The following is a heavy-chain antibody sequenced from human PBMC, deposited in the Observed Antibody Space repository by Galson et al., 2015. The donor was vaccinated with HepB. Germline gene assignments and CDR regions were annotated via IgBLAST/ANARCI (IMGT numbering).Heavy chain of an antibody. CDR2: IRSKANNYAT. J-gene: IGHJ4*02. CDR1: GFTFSGSA. CDR3: SIMGDLSGYSSR. D-gene: IGHD6-13*01. Sequence: SLRLSCAASGFTFSGSAIHWVRQASGKGPEWVGRIRSKANNYATSYVPSLKGRFTISRDDSKNMAYLHMKSLKTEDTAVYYCSIMGDLSGYSSRWGPGTLVPVPS. V-gene: IGHV3-73*01.